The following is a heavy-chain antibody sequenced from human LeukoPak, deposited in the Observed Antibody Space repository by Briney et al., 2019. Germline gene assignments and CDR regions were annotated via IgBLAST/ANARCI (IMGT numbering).Heavy chain of an antibody. Sequence: GGSLRLSCAASGFTFSSYWMSWVRQAPGKGLEWVANIKQDGSEKYYVDSVKGRFTISRDNAKNSLYLQMNSLRAEDTAVYYCARLGTRYCSTSSCHSQFDYWGQGTLVTVSS. J-gene: IGHJ4*02. CDR3: ARLGTRYCSTSSCHSQFDY. CDR2: IKQDGSEK. V-gene: IGHV3-7*01. CDR1: GFTFSSYW. D-gene: IGHD2-2*01.